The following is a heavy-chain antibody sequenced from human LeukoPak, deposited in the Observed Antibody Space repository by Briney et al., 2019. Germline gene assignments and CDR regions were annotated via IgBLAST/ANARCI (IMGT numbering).Heavy chain of an antibody. J-gene: IGHJ3*02. CDR1: GGSISGHY. V-gene: IGHV4-59*11. CDR3: ARTGGGSGGI. D-gene: IGHD6-19*01. CDR2: VYYSGST. Sequence: PSETLSLTCTVSGGSISGHYWSWVRQPPGKGLEWIGYVYYSGSTTYNPSLKSRVTISLDMSKNQFSLKLRSVTAADTAVYYCARTGGGSGGIWGQGTMVTVSS.